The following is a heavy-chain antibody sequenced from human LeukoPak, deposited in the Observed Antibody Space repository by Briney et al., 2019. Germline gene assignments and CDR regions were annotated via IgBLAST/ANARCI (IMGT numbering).Heavy chain of an antibody. D-gene: IGHD3-16*01. CDR2: INPNSGNT. V-gene: IGHV1-8*01. J-gene: IGHJ5*02. Sequence: ASVKVSCKASEYTFTNYDINWVRQATGQGLEWMGWINPNSGNTGYTQKFQGRVTMTRNTSLSTAYMELTSLKSEDTAVYYCARSLGTYWGKDFLNWFDPWGQGTLVTVSS. CDR3: ARSLGTYWGKDFLNWFDP. CDR1: EYTFTNYD.